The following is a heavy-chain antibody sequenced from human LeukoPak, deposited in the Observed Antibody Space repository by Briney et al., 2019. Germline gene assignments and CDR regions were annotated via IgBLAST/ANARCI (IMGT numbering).Heavy chain of an antibody. CDR2: IYFSGTT. J-gene: IGHJ5*02. CDR1: GDSINAYY. Sequence: SETLSLTCTVSGDSINAYYWGWIRQPPGKGLEWMGYIYFSGTTKYNASLESRVTISVDTSKNQFSLKLSSVAAADTAVYYCARRRAEGGSNGHYNWFDPWGQGILVTVSS. V-gene: IGHV4-59*08. CDR3: ARRRAEGGSNGHYNWFDP. D-gene: IGHD6-13*01.